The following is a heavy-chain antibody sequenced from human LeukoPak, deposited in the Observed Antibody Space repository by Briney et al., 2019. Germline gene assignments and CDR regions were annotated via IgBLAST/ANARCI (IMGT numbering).Heavy chain of an antibody. Sequence: GESLKISCKGSGYSFTSYWIGWVRQMPGKGLGWMGSIYPGDSDTRYSPSFQGQVTISADKSISTAYLQRSSLKASDIAMYYCARKTGTQGYNWFDPWGQGTLVTVSS. CDR2: IYPGDSDT. D-gene: IGHD1-14*01. V-gene: IGHV5-51*01. CDR3: ARKTGTQGYNWFDP. J-gene: IGHJ5*02. CDR1: GYSFTSYW.